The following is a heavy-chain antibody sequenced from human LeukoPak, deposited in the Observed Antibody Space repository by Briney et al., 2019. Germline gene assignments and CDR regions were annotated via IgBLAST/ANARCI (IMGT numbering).Heavy chain of an antibody. D-gene: IGHD2-2*01. CDR1: GFTFRIYT. Sequence: PGGSLRLSCVASGFTFRIYTMNWVRQASGKGLEWLSSISSSSSNIYNADSVRGRFTISRDNAKNSLYLEMNSLRAEDTAVYYCARVAGYCDSTSNCYSDYWGQGTLVTVSS. J-gene: IGHJ4*02. CDR3: ARVAGYCDSTSNCYSDY. V-gene: IGHV3-21*01. CDR2: ISSSSSNI.